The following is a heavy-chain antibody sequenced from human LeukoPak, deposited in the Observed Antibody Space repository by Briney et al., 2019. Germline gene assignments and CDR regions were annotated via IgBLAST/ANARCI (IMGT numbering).Heavy chain of an antibody. D-gene: IGHD1-26*01. V-gene: IGHV3-30*18. CDR3: AKLMREVGATGDFDY. CDR1: GFTFRSYW. CDR2: ISYDGSNK. Sequence: PGGSLRLSCAASGFTFRSYWMSWVRQAPGKGLEWVAVISYDGSNKYYADSVKGRFTISRDNSKNTLCLQMNSLRAEDTAVYYCAKLMREVGATGDFDYWGQGTLVTVSS. J-gene: IGHJ4*02.